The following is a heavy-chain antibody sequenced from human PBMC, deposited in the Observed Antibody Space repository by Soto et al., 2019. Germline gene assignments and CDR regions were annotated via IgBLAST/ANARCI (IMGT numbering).Heavy chain of an antibody. CDR1: GYACTSCD. CDR3: ARLTITMVRGVTPHNYYYYGMDV. CDR2: MNPNSGNT. V-gene: IGHV1-8*01. J-gene: IGHJ6*02. D-gene: IGHD3-10*01. Sequence: GASVKVSCKASGYACTSCDINWVRQATGQGLEWMGWMNPNSGNTGYAQKFQGRVTMTRNTSISTAYMELSSLRSEDTAVYYCARLTITMVRGVTPHNYYYYGMDVWGQGTTVTVSS.